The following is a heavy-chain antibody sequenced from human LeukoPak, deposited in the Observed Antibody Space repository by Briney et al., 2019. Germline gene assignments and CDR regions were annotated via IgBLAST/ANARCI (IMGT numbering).Heavy chain of an antibody. CDR2: INAGNDNT. CDR1: GYTFTTYT. J-gene: IGHJ4*02. Sequence: ATVKVSCKASGYTFTTYTIHWVRQAPGQRLEWMGWINAGNDNTKYSQKFQDRVTITRDTSASTAYMELSSLRSEDTAVYYCASSRGYDVGGYFDYWGQGTLVTVSS. D-gene: IGHD5-12*01. CDR3: ASSRGYDVGGYFDY. V-gene: IGHV1-3*01.